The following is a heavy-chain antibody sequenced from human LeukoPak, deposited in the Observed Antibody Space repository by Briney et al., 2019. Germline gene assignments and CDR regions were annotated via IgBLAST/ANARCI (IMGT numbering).Heavy chain of an antibody. CDR3: ARVTTGGYYNC. D-gene: IGHD3-22*01. CDR1: GGSISSGSYY. CDR2: IYTSGST. Sequence: SQALSLTCTVSGGSISSGSYYWSWIRQPAGKGLEWIGRIYTSGSTNYNPSLKSRVTISVDTSKNQFSLKLSSVTAADTAVYYCARVTTGGYYNCWGQGTLVTVSS. J-gene: IGHJ4*02. V-gene: IGHV4-61*02.